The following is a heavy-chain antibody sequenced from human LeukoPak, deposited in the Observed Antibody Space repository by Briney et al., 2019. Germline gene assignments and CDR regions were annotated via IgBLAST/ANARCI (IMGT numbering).Heavy chain of an antibody. D-gene: IGHD5-24*01. Sequence: GGSLRLSCAASGFTFSDYYMSWIRQAPGKGLEWVSYISSSGSTIYYADSVKGRFTISRDNAKNSLYLQMNSLRAEDTAVYYCARERVEMATIDESGYFDYWGQGTLVTVSS. CDR1: GFTFSDYY. V-gene: IGHV3-11*01. CDR2: ISSSGSTI. CDR3: ARERVEMATIDESGYFDY. J-gene: IGHJ4*02.